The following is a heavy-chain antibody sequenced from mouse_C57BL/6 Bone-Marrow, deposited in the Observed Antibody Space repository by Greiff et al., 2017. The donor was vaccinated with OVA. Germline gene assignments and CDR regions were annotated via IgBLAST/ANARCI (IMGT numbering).Heavy chain of an antibody. CDR3: ARGGYYFGY. CDR1: GYTFTSYW. CDR2: IDPSDSYT. J-gene: IGHJ2*01. Sequence: QVQLQQPGAELVRPGTSVKLSCKASGYTFTSYWMHWVKQRPGQGLEWIGVIDPSDSYTNYNQKFKGKATLTVDTSYSTAYMQLSSLTSEDSAVYHCARGGYYFGYWGQGTTHTVSS. V-gene: IGHV1-59*01.